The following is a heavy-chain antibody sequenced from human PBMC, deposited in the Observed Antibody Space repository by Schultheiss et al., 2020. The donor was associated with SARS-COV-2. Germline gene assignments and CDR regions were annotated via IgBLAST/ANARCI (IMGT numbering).Heavy chain of an antibody. Sequence: GGSLRLSCAASGFTFSSYGMHWVRQAPGKGLEWVSFISSSGTTLYYADSVKGRFTISRDNAKNSVSLQMSGLRVEDTAIYYCATNWNYDRSLDYWGQGTLITVSS. CDR3: ATNWNYDRSLDY. D-gene: IGHD1-7*01. J-gene: IGHJ4*02. CDR1: GFTFSSYG. V-gene: IGHV3-48*04. CDR2: ISSSGTTL.